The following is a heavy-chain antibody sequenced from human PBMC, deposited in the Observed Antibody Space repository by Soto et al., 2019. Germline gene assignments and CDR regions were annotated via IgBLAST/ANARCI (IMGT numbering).Heavy chain of an antibody. V-gene: IGHV1-69*05. CDR3: AAELGFGKLSVV. J-gene: IGHJ6*02. CDR1: GDTFKNCV. Sequence: SVKVSCKASGDTFKNCVISWVRQAPGQGLEWMGGIIPLFGTTDFAQRFQGRLTITTDESTTTAYMELSRLRSEDTATYYCAAELGFGKLSVVWGQGTTVTASS. D-gene: IGHD3-10*01. CDR2: IIPLFGTT.